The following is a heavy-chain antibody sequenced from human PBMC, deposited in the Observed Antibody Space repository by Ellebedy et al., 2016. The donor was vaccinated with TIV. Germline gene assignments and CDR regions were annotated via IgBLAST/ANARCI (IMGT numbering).Heavy chain of an antibody. J-gene: IGHJ4*02. V-gene: IGHV3-30*04. CDR2: ISYDGSNK. Sequence: PGGSLRLSCAASGFTFSSYAMHWVRQAPGKGLEWVAVISYDGSNKYYADSVKGRFTISRDNSKNTLYLQMNSLRTEDTAVYYCARGEYSGYDFDYWGQGTLVTVSS. D-gene: IGHD5-12*01. CDR1: GFTFSSYA. CDR3: ARGEYSGYDFDY.